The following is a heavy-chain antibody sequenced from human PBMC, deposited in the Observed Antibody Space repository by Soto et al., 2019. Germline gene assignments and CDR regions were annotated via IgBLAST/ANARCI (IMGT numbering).Heavy chain of an antibody. CDR3: AREFDYYDRSGNLGY. CDR1: GFTFISYW. Sequence: DVQLEESGGGLVQPGGSLRLSCAAAGFTFISYWMHWVHQVPGKGLVWVARTNSDESSIAYADSVKGRFTISRDNAENMVYLEMNRLRAEDTAVYYCAREFDYYDRSGNLGYWGQGALVTVSS. V-gene: IGHV3-74*01. J-gene: IGHJ4*02. CDR2: TNSDESSI. D-gene: IGHD3-22*01.